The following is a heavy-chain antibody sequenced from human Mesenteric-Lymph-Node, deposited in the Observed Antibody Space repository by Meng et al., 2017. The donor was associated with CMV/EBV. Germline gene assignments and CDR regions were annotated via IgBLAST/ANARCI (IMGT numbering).Heavy chain of an antibody. V-gene: IGHV3-23*01. CDR2: ITAGTHSAATT. CDR1: GFTFAAYA. D-gene: IGHD1-1*01. J-gene: IGHJ4*02. CDR3: AKANHGNGDFDY. Sequence: GGSLRLSCAASGFTFAAYAMGWVRQAPGKGLEWVSSITAGTHSAATTYYADSVRGRFTISRDVNTLDLQMNSLKAEDTAVYYCAKANHGNGDFDYWGQGTLVTVSS.